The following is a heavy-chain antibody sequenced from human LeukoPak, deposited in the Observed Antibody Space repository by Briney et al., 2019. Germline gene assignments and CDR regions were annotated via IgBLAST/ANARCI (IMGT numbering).Heavy chain of an antibody. CDR3: ARATFGNYYDFDY. Sequence: PSETLSLTCAVSGYSISSGYYWGWIRPPPGKGLEWIGSIYHSGSTYYNPSLKSRVTISVDTSKNQFSLKLSSVTAADTAVYYCARATFGNYYDFDYWGQGTLVTVSS. D-gene: IGHD1-26*01. V-gene: IGHV4-38-2*01. CDR2: IYHSGST. CDR1: GYSISSGYY. J-gene: IGHJ4*02.